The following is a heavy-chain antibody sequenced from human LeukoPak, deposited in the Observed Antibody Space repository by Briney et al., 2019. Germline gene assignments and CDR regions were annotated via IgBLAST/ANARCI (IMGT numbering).Heavy chain of an antibody. J-gene: IGHJ4*02. CDR2: IYYSGST. D-gene: IGHD3-3*01. Sequence: SETLSLTCTVSGGSISSSSYYWGWIRQPPGKGLDWIGSIYYSGSTYYNPSLKSRVNISVDTSKNPFSLKLSSVTAADTAVYYCARDQSLLTIFGVVIPREFDYWGQGTLVTVSS. CDR3: ARDQSLLTIFGVVIPREFDY. V-gene: IGHV4-39*07. CDR1: GGSISSSSYY.